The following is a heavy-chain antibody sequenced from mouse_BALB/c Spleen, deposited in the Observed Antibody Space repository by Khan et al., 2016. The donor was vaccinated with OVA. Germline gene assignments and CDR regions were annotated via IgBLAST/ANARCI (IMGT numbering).Heavy chain of an antibody. Sequence: VQLQESGAELVKPGASVRLSCKASGYSFTSYYLYWVKQRPGHGLEWIGDINPSNGGTHFNEKFKNKVTLTVDKSSSTAYMQLSSLTSEDSAIYYCTGSGYGTFAYWGQGTLVTVSA. V-gene: IGHV1S81*02. CDR1: GYSFTSYY. J-gene: IGHJ3*01. CDR3: TGSGYGTFAY. D-gene: IGHD2-1*01. CDR2: INPSNGGT.